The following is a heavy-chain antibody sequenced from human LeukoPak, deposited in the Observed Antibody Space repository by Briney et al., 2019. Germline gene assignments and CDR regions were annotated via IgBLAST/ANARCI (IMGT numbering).Heavy chain of an antibody. D-gene: IGHD1-1*01. V-gene: IGHV4-38-2*01. CDR2: IHHSGST. CDR1: GYSISRGYH. J-gene: IGHJ4*02. Sequence: SETLSLTCAVSGYSISRGYHWGWIRQPPGKGLEWIGSIHHSGSTYYNSSLKSRVTISVDTSKNQFSLKVSSVTAADTAVYYCARVNWNPDYWGQGTLVTVSS. CDR3: ARVNWNPDY.